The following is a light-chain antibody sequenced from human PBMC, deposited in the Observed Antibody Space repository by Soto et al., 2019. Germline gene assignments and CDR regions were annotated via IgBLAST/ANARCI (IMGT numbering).Light chain of an antibody. J-gene: IGKJ2*01. CDR3: EQGHNWPLT. CDR1: QSISTE. Sequence: EIAMTQSPATLSVSPGERATLSCRASQSISTELAWYQQIPGQPPRLLIYSASTRATGVPARFTGSGSGSEFTLNISGLQSEDFAIYYCEQGHNWPLTFCQGTRLEI. V-gene: IGKV3-15*01. CDR2: SAS.